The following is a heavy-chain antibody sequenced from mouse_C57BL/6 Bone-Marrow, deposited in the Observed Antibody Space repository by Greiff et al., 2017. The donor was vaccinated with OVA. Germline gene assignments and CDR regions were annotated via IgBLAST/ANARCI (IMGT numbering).Heavy chain of an antibody. CDR1: GYTFTEYT. J-gene: IGHJ4*01. CDR3: ARHEGPSYGNYDWEGAMDY. Sequence: QVQLKQSGAELVKPGASVKLSCKASGYTFTEYTIHWVKQRSGQGLEWIGWFYPGSGSIKYNEKFKDKATLTADKSSSTVYMELSRLTSEDSAVYFCARHEGPSYGNYDWEGAMDYWGQGTSVTVSS. V-gene: IGHV1-62-2*01. CDR2: FYPGSGSI. D-gene: IGHD2-1*01.